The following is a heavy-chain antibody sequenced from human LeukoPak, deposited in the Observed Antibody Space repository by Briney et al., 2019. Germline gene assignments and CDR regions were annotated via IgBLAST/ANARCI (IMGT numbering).Heavy chain of an antibody. CDR3: ARDYRPPPTYSGRDGFDY. Sequence: ASVKVSCKASGYTFTSYVTSWVRQAPGQGLEWMGWISAYNGNTNYAQKVQGRVTMTTDTSTSTAYMELRSLRSDDTAVYYCARDYRPPPTYSGRDGFDYWGQGTLVTVSS. CDR1: GYTFTSYV. CDR2: ISAYNGNT. J-gene: IGHJ4*02. D-gene: IGHD6-13*01. V-gene: IGHV1-18*01.